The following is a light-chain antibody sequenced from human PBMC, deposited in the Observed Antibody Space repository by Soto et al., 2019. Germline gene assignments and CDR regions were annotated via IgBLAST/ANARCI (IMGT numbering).Light chain of an antibody. Sequence: DIQMTQSPSTLSASVRDRVTITCRASQSISSWLAWYQQKPGKAPKLLIYDASSLESGVPSRFSGSGSGTEFTLTISSLQPDDFATYYCQQYNSYSYTFGQGTKLEIK. CDR2: DAS. CDR3: QQYNSYSYT. J-gene: IGKJ2*01. V-gene: IGKV1-5*01. CDR1: QSISSW.